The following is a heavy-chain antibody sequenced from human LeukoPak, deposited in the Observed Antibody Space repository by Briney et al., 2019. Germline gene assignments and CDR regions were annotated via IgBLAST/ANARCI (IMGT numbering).Heavy chain of an antibody. D-gene: IGHD3-10*01. J-gene: IGHJ4*02. CDR3: VRAGWFGDLHSPDYYLGS. CDR1: GDSVRRGHYY. Sequence: SDTLSLTCHVSGDSVRRGHYYWNWIRQAPGKGLEWIGYLYDTGSTNYNASLQSRVTISRDTSKKQVSLELRSVTAADTAMYYCVRAGWFGDLHSPDYYLGSWGQGTLVTVSS. CDR2: LYDTGST. V-gene: IGHV4-61*01.